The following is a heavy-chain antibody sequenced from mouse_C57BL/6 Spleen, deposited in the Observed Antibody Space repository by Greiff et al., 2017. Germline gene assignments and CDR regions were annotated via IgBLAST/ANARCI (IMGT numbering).Heavy chain of an antibody. Sequence: VQLQQSGPELVKPGASVKIPCKASGYTFTDYNMDWVKQSHGKSLEWIGDINPNNGGTNYNQKFKGKATLTVDKSSSTAYMELSSLTSEDTAVYYSRRICYYVGFAYWGQGTLVTVSA. D-gene: IGHD1-1*01. CDR2: INPNNGGT. CDR3: RRICYYVGFAY. CDR1: GYTFTDYN. V-gene: IGHV1-18*01. J-gene: IGHJ3*01.